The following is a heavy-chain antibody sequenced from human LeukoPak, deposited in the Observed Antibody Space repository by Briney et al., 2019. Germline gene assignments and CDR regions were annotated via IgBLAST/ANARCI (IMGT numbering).Heavy chain of an antibody. CDR3: ARDGSGSYYFDTHSDY. V-gene: IGHV1-69*13. J-gene: IGHJ4*02. D-gene: IGHD3-10*01. CDR1: GGTFSSYA. CDR2: IIPMFGTA. Sequence: ASVKVSCKASGGTFSSYAISWVRQAPGQGLEWVGGIIPMFGTANYAQKFQGRVTITADESTSTAYMELSSLRSEDTAVYYCARDGSGSYYFDTHSDYWGQGTLVTVSS.